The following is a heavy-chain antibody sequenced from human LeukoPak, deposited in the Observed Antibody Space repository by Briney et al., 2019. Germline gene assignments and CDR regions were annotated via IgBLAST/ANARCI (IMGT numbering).Heavy chain of an antibody. J-gene: IGHJ6*02. V-gene: IGHV4-4*02. CDR2: IYHSGST. Sequence: PSETLSLTCAVSGGSISSSNWWSWVRQPPGKGLEWIGEIYHSGSTNYNPSLKSRVTISVDKSKNQFSLKLSSVTAADTAVYYCARGYGGNSNYYYGMDVWGQGTTVTVSS. CDR1: GGSISSSNW. D-gene: IGHD4-23*01. CDR3: ARGYGGNSNYYYGMDV.